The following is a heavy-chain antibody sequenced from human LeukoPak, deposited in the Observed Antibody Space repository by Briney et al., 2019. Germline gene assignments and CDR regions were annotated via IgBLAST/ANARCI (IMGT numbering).Heavy chain of an antibody. CDR2: IIPILGIA. V-gene: IGHV1-69*04. D-gene: IGHD2-2*01. J-gene: IGHJ6*02. Sequence: ASVKVSCKASGGTFSSDAISWVRQAPGQGLEWMGRIIPILGIANYAQKFQGRVTITADKSTSTAYMELSSLRSEDTAVYYCASPLAGYRSSTSCPFGNYYYYGMDVWGQGTTVTVSS. CDR3: ASPLAGYRSSTSCPFGNYYYYGMDV. CDR1: GGTFSSDA.